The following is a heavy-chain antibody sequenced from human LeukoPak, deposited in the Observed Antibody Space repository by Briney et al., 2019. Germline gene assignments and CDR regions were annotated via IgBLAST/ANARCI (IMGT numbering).Heavy chain of an antibody. D-gene: IGHD1-1*01. J-gene: IGHJ4*02. Sequence: GGSLRLSCAASDFSFITYAMSWVRQAPGKGLEWVSSISSSSSYIYYADSVKGRFTISRDNAKNSLHLQMNSLRAEDTAVYYCARARYDYFDYWGQGALVTVSS. CDR3: ARARYDYFDY. CDR2: ISSSSSYI. V-gene: IGHV3-21*01. CDR1: DFSFITYA.